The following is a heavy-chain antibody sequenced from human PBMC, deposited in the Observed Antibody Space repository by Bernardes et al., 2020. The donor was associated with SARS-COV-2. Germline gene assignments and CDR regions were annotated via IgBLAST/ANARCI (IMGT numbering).Heavy chain of an antibody. J-gene: IGHJ4*02. Sequence: TLSLTCTVSGGSIRSSYWSWIRQPPGPGLEWIGCFYNSGSTNYNPSLKSRVTISVDTSKNQVSLTLTSVTAADTAVYYCAGTRQWLAYSDWGQGTLVTVSS. D-gene: IGHD6-19*01. CDR2: FYNSGST. CDR3: AGTRQWLAYSD. CDR1: GGSIRSSY. V-gene: IGHV4-59*08.